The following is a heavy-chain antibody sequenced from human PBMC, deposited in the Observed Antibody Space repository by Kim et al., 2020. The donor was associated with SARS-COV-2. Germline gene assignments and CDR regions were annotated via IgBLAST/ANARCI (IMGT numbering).Heavy chain of an antibody. CDR3: ARGGITMVRGVHF. D-gene: IGHD3-10*01. CDR2: ISRGDDKR. CDR1: GFTFNYYS. Sequence: GGSLRLSCAASGFTFNYYSMNWVRQAPGKGLEWVSSISRGDDKRYYADSVNGRFTITRDNAKNSLFLEVNSLRAEDTAMYYCARGGITMVRGVHFGGQGTLVTVSS. V-gene: IGHV3-21*06. J-gene: IGHJ4*02.